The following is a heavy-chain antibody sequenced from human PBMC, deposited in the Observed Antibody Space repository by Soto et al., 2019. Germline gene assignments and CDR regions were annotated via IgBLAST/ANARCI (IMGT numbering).Heavy chain of an antibody. CDR3: ARQLGYCSSTSCSNWFDP. CDR1: GFTFITYW. CDR2: IKQDGSQK. J-gene: IGHJ5*02. D-gene: IGHD2-2*01. V-gene: IGHV3-7*01. Sequence: PGGSLRLSCAASGFTFITYWMSWVRQAPGKGLEWVANIKQDGSQKNYVDSVKGRFTISRDNAKNSLYLQMNSLRAEDTAVYYCARQLGYCSSTSCSNWFDPWGQGTLVTVSS.